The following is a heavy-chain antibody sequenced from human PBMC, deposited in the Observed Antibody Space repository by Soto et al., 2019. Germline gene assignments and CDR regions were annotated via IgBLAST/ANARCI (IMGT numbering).Heavy chain of an antibody. CDR3: ARGAHYSSPFRWFDP. CDR2: FYYSGST. J-gene: IGHJ5*02. V-gene: IGHV4-59*12. D-gene: IGHD6-13*01. Sequence: SETLSLTCTVSGGSISNYYWSWIRQPPGKGLEWIGYFYYSGSTYYNPSLKSRVTISVDTSKNQFSLKLSSVTAADTAVYYCARGAHYSSPFRWFDPWGQGTLVTVSS. CDR1: GGSISNYY.